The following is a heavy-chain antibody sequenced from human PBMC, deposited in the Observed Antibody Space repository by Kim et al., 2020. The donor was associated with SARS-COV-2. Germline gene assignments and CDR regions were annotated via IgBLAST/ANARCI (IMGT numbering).Heavy chain of an antibody. CDR1: GFTFSSYA. V-gene: IGHV3-30*04. J-gene: IGHJ5*02. CDR3: ARDPCGSCSYNWFDP. CDR2: ISYDGSNK. Sequence: GGSLRLSCAASGFTFSSYAMHWVRQAPGKGLEWVAVISYDGSNKYYADSVKGRFTISRDNSKNTLYLQMNSLRAEDTAVYYCARDPCGSCSYNWFDPWGQGTLVTVSS. D-gene: IGHD2-15*01.